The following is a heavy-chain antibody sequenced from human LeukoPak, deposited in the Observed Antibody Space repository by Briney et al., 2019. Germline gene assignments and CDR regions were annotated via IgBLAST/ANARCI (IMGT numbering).Heavy chain of an antibody. CDR1: GFTFSTYW. D-gene: IGHD1-1*01. Sequence: GRSLRLSCAASGFTFSTYWMSWVRQAPGKGLEWVAVRSYDGSNRYYADSVKGRLTISRDNSKNTLYLQMNSLRVEDTADYYCARDPGPYGDYMDVWGKGTTVTVSS. CDR3: ARDPGPYGDYMDV. V-gene: IGHV3-30*03. CDR2: RSYDGSNR. J-gene: IGHJ6*03.